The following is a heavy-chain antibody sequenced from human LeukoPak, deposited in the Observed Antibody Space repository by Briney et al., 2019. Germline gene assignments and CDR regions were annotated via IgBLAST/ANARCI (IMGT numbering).Heavy chain of an antibody. D-gene: IGHD2-2*01. Sequence: GGSLRLSCAASGFTFSDYYMSWIRQAPGKGLEWVSYISTSSYTNYADSVKGRFTISRDNAKNSLYLQMNSLRAEDTAVYYCARAVRYCSSTSWYLDPWGQGTLVTVSS. CDR3: ARAVRYCSSTSWYLDP. J-gene: IGHJ5*02. CDR2: ISTSSYT. CDR1: GFTFSDYY. V-gene: IGHV3-11*06.